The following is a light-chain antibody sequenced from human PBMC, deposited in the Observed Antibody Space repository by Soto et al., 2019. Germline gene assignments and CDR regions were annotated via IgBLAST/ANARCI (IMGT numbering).Light chain of an antibody. J-gene: IGKJ4*01. Sequence: EIGLTQSPGTLSLSPGGRATLSCRASQSVSRNYVAWYRQKPGQAPRLLIYGASSRASGIPDRFSGSGSGADFTLSITRLEPEDFALYYCQQYGSTPLTFGGGTKVDI. V-gene: IGKV3-20*01. CDR3: QQYGSTPLT. CDR2: GAS. CDR1: QSVSRNY.